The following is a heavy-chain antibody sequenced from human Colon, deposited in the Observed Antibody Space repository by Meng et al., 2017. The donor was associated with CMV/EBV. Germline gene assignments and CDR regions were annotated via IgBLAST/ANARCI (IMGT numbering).Heavy chain of an antibody. CDR1: GGSISSSTYY. CDR2: IYYSGYT. V-gene: IGHV4-39*07. Sequence: QPPLQASGPGLVQPSETLSLTCTVSGGSISSSTYYWGWIRQTPGKGLEWIGNIYYSGYTYYNPSLKSRLTISVDTSKNQFSLKLTSVTAADTAVYYCATDYGDYYFDCWGQGTLVTVSS. CDR3: ATDYGDYYFDC. D-gene: IGHD4-17*01. J-gene: IGHJ4*02.